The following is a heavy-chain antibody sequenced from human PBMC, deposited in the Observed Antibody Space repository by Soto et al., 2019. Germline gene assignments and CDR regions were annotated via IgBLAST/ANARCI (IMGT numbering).Heavy chain of an antibody. Sequence: KTSETLSLTCAVYGGSFSGYYWSWIRQPPGKGLEWIGEINHSGSTNYNPSLKSRVTISVDTSKNQFSLKLSSVTAADTAVYYCARGSIWFGGTKGMDVWGQGTTVTVSS. V-gene: IGHV4-34*01. D-gene: IGHD3-10*01. CDR2: INHSGST. CDR1: GGSFSGYY. J-gene: IGHJ6*02. CDR3: ARGSIWFGGTKGMDV.